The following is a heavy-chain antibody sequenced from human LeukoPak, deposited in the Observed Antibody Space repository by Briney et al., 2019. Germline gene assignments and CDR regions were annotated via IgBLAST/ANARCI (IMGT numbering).Heavy chain of an antibody. D-gene: IGHD4-11*01. CDR3: AKPLSTVTPYYFDY. Sequence: GGSLRLSCAASGFTFSDYYMSWIRQAPGKGLEWVSYISSSGSTIYYADSVKGRFTISRDNAKNSLYLQMNSLRAEDTAVYYCAKPLSTVTPYYFDYWGQGTLVTVSS. CDR2: ISSSGSTI. CDR1: GFTFSDYY. V-gene: IGHV3-11*04. J-gene: IGHJ4*02.